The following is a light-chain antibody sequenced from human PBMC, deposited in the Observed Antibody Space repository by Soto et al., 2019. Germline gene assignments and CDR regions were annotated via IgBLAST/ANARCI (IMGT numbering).Light chain of an antibody. CDR3: QQRSNWPPT. Sequence: EIVLTQSPGTLSLSPGERATLSCRASQSVSSSYLAWYQQKPGQAPRLLIYGASSRATGIPDRFSGSGSETDFTLTISSLEPEDFAVYYCQQRSNWPPTFGQGTRLEIK. V-gene: IGKV3D-20*02. J-gene: IGKJ5*01. CDR2: GAS. CDR1: QSVSSSY.